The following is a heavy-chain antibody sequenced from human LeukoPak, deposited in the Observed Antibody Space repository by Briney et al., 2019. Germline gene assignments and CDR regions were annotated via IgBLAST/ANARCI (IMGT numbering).Heavy chain of an antibody. V-gene: IGHV3-53*01. CDR2: IYSGGSGGSK. CDR3: AREDEGSALALDY. J-gene: IGHJ4*02. Sequence: GVSLRLSCAASGFTVSSNYMSWVPQAPGKGLEWVTLIYSGGSGGSKYYADSVKGRFTISRDNSKKTLYLQMNSLRAEDTAVYYCAREDEGSALALDYWGQGSLVTVSS. CDR1: GFTVSSNY. D-gene: IGHD3-10*01.